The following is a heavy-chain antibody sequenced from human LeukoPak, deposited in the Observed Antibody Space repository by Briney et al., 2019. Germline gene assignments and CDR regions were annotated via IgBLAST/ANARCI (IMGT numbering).Heavy chain of an antibody. J-gene: IGHJ4*02. V-gene: IGHV1-2*02. Sequence: SSVKVSCKASGYTLTDYYMHWVRQAPGQGLEWMGWINPNSGDTNYAQKFQGRVTMTRDTSISTAYMELSRLTSDDTAIYYCARDWRGSYFPDFWGQGTLVTVSS. CDR3: ARDWRGSYFPDF. D-gene: IGHD1-26*01. CDR1: GYTLTDYY. CDR2: INPNSGDT.